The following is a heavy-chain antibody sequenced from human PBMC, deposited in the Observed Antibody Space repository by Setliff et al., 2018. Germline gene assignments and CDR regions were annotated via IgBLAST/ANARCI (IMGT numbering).Heavy chain of an antibody. J-gene: IGHJ2*01. CDR1: GGSINSMSYY. V-gene: IGHV4-39*07. CDR3: ARAVDSSGYFPYWYFDL. D-gene: IGHD3-22*01. CDR2: INHRGST. Sequence: PSETLSLTCTVSGGSINSMSYYWGWIRQPPGKGLEWIEEINHRGSTNYSPSLRSRVTMSVDTSKKQLSLKLSTVTAADTAVYFCARAVDSSGYFPYWYFDLWDRGALVTVSS.